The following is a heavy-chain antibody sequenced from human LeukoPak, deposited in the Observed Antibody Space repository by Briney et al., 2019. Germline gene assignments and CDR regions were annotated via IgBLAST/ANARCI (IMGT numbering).Heavy chain of an antibody. CDR3: AKDPAYYYGSLDY. CDR1: GFTFSSYG. Sequence: GGSLRLSCAASGFTFSSYGMHWVRQAPGKGLEWVAVISYDGSNKYYADSVKGRFTISRDNSKNTLYLQMNSLRAEDTAVYYCAKDPAYYYGSLDYWGQGTLVTVSS. J-gene: IGHJ4*02. D-gene: IGHD3-10*01. CDR2: ISYDGSNK. V-gene: IGHV3-30*18.